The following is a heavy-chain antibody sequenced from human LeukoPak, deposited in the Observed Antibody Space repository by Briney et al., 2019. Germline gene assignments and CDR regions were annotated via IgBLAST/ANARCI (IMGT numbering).Heavy chain of an antibody. CDR1: GFTLVDFA. J-gene: IGHJ4*02. V-gene: IGHV3-9*01. Sequence: PGGSLRFSGSASGFTLVDFALHWVRQAQGKGLKGVSGISWNSGSIGYADSVKGRFTISRDNAKNSLYLQMNSLRAEDTAVYYCAKAPSIAARPLNYWGQGTLVTVSS. CDR2: ISWNSGSI. CDR3: AKAPSIAARPLNY. D-gene: IGHD6-6*01.